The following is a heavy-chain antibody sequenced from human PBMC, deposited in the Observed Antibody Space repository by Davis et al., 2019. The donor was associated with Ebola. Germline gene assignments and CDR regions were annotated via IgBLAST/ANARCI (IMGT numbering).Heavy chain of an antibody. CDR1: GGSFSGYY. Sequence: MPSETLSLTCAVYGGSFSGYYWSWIRQPPGKGLEWIGEINHSGSTNYNPSLKSRVTISVDTSKNQFSLKLNSVTAADTAVYYCARVRGSYSHFDYWGQGTLVTVSS. CDR2: INHSGST. CDR3: ARVRGSYSHFDY. D-gene: IGHD1-26*01. J-gene: IGHJ4*02. V-gene: IGHV4-34*01.